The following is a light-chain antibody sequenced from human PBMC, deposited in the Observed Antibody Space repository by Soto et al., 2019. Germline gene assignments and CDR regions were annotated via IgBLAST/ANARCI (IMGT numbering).Light chain of an antibody. J-gene: IGLJ1*01. CDR3: CLHAGSYTYV. V-gene: IGLV2-11*01. Sequence: QSALTQPRSVSGSPGQSVTISCTGTSSDVGGYNYVSWYQQHPGKAPKVMIYDVNKRPSGVPDRFSGSKSGNTASLTISGLQAEDEADYYCCLHAGSYTYVFGNGTKVTVL. CDR1: SSDVGGYNY. CDR2: DVN.